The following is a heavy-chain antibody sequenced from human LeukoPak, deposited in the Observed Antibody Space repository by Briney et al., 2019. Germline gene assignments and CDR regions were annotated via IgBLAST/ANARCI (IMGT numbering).Heavy chain of an antibody. V-gene: IGHV1-8*03. J-gene: IGHJ5*02. CDR2: MNPNSGTT. D-gene: IGHD3-9*01. CDR1: GYTFTSYD. CDR3: TREKGDWYGRYFDP. Sequence: GASVKVSCKASGYTFTSYDINWVRQATGQGLEWMGWMNPNSGTTAYAQKFQGRVTFTRDTSISTAYMELSSLISEDTAVYYCTREKGDWYGRYFDPWGQGTLVTVSS.